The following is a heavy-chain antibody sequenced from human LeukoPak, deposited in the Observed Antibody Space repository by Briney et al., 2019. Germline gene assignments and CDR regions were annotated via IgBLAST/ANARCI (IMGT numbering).Heavy chain of an antibody. CDR2: TYYRSTWYN. CDR3: ARKLTQYDCFDP. D-gene: IGHD1-1*01. CDR1: GDSVSSNSVT. V-gene: IGHV6-1*01. J-gene: IGHJ5*02. Sequence: SQTLSLTCAISGDSVSSNSVTWNWIRQSPSRGLEWLGRTYYRSTWYNDYAVSVRGRITVNPDTSKNQFSLHLNSVTPEDTAVYYCARKLTQYDCFDPWGQGILVTVSS.